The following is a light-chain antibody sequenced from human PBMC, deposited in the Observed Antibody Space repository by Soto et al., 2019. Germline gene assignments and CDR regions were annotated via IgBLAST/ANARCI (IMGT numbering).Light chain of an antibody. CDR1: SSDIGDYNY. Sequence: QSALTQPASVSGSPGQSITISCTGASSDIGDYNYVSWYQQHPGKAPKLIISEVTNRPSGVSNRFSGSKSGNTASLTISGLQAEDEADYYCNSYTSSSTLVFGGVTKVTVL. CDR3: NSYTSSSTLV. J-gene: IGLJ2*01. CDR2: EVT. V-gene: IGLV2-14*01.